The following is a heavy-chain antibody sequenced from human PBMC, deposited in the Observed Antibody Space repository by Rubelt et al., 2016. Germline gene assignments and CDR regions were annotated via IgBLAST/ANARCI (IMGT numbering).Heavy chain of an antibody. Sequence: QVQLQESGPGLVKPSETLSLTCTVSGYSISSGYYWGWIRQPPGKGLEWIGSVYYRGSTYYNPSLKSRVTISVDTSKNQFSLQMTSVIAADTAVYYCAGEWELLEMDYWGQGTLVTVSS. CDR3: AGEWELLEMDY. V-gene: IGHV4-38-2*02. J-gene: IGHJ4*02. D-gene: IGHD1-26*01. CDR2: VYYRGST. CDR1: GYSISSGYY.